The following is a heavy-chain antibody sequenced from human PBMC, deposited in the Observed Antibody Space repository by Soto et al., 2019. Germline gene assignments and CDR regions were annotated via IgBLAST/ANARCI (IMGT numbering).Heavy chain of an antibody. CDR2: IYPGDSDA. D-gene: IGHD6-13*01. V-gene: IGHV5-51*01. CDR1: GYTFSGYL. J-gene: IGHJ5*02. Sequence: SGESLKISCKGSGYTFSGYLLGWVRQMSGKGLEWVVIIYPGDSDARYSPSFQGQVTISADESITTAYLQWDSLKASDTAIYYCVVQQELPWVKSCGQGTLVTVSS. CDR3: VVQQELPWVKS.